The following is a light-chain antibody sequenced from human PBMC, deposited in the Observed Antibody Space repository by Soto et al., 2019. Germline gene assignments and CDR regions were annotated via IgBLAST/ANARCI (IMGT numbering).Light chain of an antibody. J-gene: IGLJ3*02. V-gene: IGLV1-40*01. CDR1: SSNIVAIYD. CDR3: QSYDSSLSGGV. CDR2: GNT. Sequence: QSVLTQPPSVSGAPGQRVTTSCTGSSSNIVAIYDVHWYQQLPGTAPKLLIYGNTNRPSGVPDRFSGSKSGTSASLAITGLQAEDEADYYCQSYDSSLSGGVFGGGTKLTVL.